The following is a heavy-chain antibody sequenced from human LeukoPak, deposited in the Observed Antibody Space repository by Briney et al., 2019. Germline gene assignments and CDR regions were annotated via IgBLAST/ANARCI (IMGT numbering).Heavy chain of an antibody. D-gene: IGHD3-10*01. V-gene: IGHV4-59*01. CDR1: GGSISDYY. CDR2: IYYSGST. J-gene: IGHJ4*02. Sequence: SETLSLTCTVSGGSISDYYWSWIRQPPGKGLEWIGYIYYSGSTNYNPSLKSRVTISVDTSKNQFSLKLSSVTAADTAVYYCARGLWFGELPLDYWGQGTLVTVSS. CDR3: ARGLWFGELPLDY.